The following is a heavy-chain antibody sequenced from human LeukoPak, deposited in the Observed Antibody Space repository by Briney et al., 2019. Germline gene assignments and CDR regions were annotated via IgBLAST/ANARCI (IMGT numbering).Heavy chain of an antibody. Sequence: RTGVSLTLPCAASGFTFSQVTVSCVRHSPGKTPDSLSSIIDIGRNLHYAYPVKGRLTISRDNSKNTLYLQMSSLRAEDTAIYYCANVVRSFGYWGQGTLVTVSS. J-gene: IGHJ4*02. CDR1: GFTFSQVT. V-gene: IGHV3-23*01. CDR2: IIDIGRNL. CDR3: ANVVRSFGY. D-gene: IGHD2-15*01.